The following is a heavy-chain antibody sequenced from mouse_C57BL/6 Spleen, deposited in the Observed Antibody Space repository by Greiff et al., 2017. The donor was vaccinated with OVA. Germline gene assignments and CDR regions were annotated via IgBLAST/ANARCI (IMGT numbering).Heavy chain of an antibody. CDR1: GYSLTSYG. CDR2: IWGGGST. D-gene: IGHD2-1*01. Sequence: VQVVESGPGLVAPSQSLSITCTVSGYSLTSYGVDWVRQPPGKGLEWLGVIWGGGSTTYNSPLMSRLSISKDNSKSQVFLKKNRLQTDDTAMYYGAKRGGNSRDYAMDYWGQGTSVTVSS. CDR3: AKRGGNSRDYAMDY. J-gene: IGHJ4*01. V-gene: IGHV2-9*01.